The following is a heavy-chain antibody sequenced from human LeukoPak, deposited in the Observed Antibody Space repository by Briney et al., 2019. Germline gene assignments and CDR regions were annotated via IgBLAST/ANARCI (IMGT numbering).Heavy chain of an antibody. D-gene: IGHD6-13*01. Sequence: PGGSLRLSCAASGFTFSAYAMSWVRQAPGKGLEWVSLISAGGAATHYADSVKGRFTISRDNSKNTLYLQMNSPRAEDTAVYYCANYRQSITAAGNSREFADYWGQGTLVTVSS. CDR3: ANYRQSITAAGNSREFADY. J-gene: IGHJ4*02. CDR1: GFTFSAYA. V-gene: IGHV3-23*01. CDR2: ISAGGAAT.